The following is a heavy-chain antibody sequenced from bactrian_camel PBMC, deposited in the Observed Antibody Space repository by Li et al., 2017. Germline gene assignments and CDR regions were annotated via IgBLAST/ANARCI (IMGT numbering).Heavy chain of an antibody. J-gene: IGHJ4*01. V-gene: IGHV3S55*01. D-gene: IGHD1*01. CDR1: GFQFDDSP. CDR2: INVRSGT. Sequence: HVQLVESGGGSVQAGGSLTLSCTPFGFQFDDSPIGWYRQAPGNKCELVSAINVRSGTYYARSVKGRFTISLAKAENTMFLQMNDLKPEDTGKYYCSHEWLSNIPPAWRPRGQGTQVTVS.